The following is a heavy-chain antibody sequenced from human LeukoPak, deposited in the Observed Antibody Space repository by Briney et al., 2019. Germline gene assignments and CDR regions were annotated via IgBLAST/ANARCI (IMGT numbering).Heavy chain of an antibody. V-gene: IGHV1-18*01. J-gene: IGHJ4*02. D-gene: IGHD3-3*01. Sequence: ASVKVSCKASGYTFNSYDISWVRQAPGQGLEWMAWISTYNGNTNYALKVQGRATMTTDASTSTAYMELRSLRSDDTAVYYCARVLRYDFWSAYYFDYWGQGTLVTVSS. CDR1: GYTFNSYD. CDR3: ARVLRYDFWSAYYFDY. CDR2: ISTYNGNT.